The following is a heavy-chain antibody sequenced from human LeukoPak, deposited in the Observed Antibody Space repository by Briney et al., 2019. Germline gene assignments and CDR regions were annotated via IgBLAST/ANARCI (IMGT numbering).Heavy chain of an antibody. D-gene: IGHD2-2*01. CDR2: ISYDGSNK. CDR3: ARGYCSSTSCPNGMDV. V-gene: IGHV3-30-3*01. J-gene: IGHJ6*02. Sequence: QPGRSLRLSCAASGFTFSSYAMHWVRQAPGKGLEWVAVISYDGSNKYYADSVKGRFTISRDNSKNTLYLQMNSLRAEDTAVYYCARGYCSSTSCPNGMDVWGQGTTVTVSS. CDR1: GFTFSSYA.